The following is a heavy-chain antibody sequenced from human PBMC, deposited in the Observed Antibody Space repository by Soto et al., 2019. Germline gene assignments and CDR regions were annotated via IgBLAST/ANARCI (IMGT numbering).Heavy chain of an antibody. CDR1: GFTFSSYG. J-gene: IGHJ3*02. V-gene: IGHV3-33*01. CDR3: ARVRWEREDAFDI. Sequence: GGSLRLSCAASGFTFSSYGMHWVRQAPGRGLEWVAVIWYDGSNKYYADSVKGRFTISRDNSKNTLYLQMNSPRAEDTAVYYCARVRWEREDAFDIWGQGTMVTVSS. CDR2: IWYDGSNK. D-gene: IGHD1-26*01.